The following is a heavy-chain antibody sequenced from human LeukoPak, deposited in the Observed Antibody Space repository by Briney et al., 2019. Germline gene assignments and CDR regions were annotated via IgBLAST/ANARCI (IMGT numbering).Heavy chain of an antibody. CDR1: GFTFSSYW. CDR3: ARDKRRDYFDY. CDR2: IRQDGSEK. J-gene: IGHJ4*02. D-gene: IGHD5-24*01. V-gene: IGHV3-7*01. Sequence: GGPLRLSCAASGFTFSSYWMSWVRQAPGKGLEWVANIRQDGSEKYYVDSVKGRFTISRDNAKNSLYLQMNSLRAEDTAVYYCARDKRRDYFDYWGQGTLVTVSS.